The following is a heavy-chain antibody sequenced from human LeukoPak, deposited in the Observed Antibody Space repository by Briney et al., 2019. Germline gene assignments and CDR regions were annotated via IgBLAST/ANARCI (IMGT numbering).Heavy chain of an antibody. V-gene: IGHV1-2*02. CDR2: INPNTGGT. D-gene: IGHD4-23*01. CDR1: GYTFTYRY. Sequence: ASVKVSCKASGYTFTYRYLQWVRQAPGQGLEWMGWINPNTGGTNYAQNFQGRVTMTRDTSISTAYMELSRLRSDDTAVYYCARGVVTFGNDYWGQGTLVTVSS. J-gene: IGHJ4*02. CDR3: ARGVVTFGNDY.